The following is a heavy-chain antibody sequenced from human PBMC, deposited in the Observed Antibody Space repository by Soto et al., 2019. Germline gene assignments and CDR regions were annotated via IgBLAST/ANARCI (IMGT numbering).Heavy chain of an antibody. CDR3: ATYSSSTGYYYYGMDV. D-gene: IGHD6-6*01. CDR1: GGSISSGDYY. V-gene: IGHV4-30-4*01. Sequence: SETLSLTCTVSGGSISSGDYYWSWIRQPPGKGLEWIGYIYYSGSTYYNPSLKSRVTISVDTSKNQFSLKLSSVTAADTAVYYCATYSSSTGYYYYGMDVWGQGTTVTVSS. CDR2: IYYSGST. J-gene: IGHJ6*02.